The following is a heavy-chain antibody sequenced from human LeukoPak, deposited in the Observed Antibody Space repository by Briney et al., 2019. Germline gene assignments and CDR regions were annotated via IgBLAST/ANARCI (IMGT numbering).Heavy chain of an antibody. CDR1: GYSFTSYW. CDR2: IYPGDSDT. V-gene: IGHV5-51*01. J-gene: IGHJ6*02. D-gene: IGHD6-6*01. CDR3: ARHLGQLGPTYYYGMDV. Sequence: GESLKISCKGSGYSFTSYWIGGVRPLPGKGLEWMGIIYPGDSDTRYSPSFQGQVTISADKSISTAYLQWSSLKASDTAMYYCARHLGQLGPTYYYGMDVWGQGTTVTVSS.